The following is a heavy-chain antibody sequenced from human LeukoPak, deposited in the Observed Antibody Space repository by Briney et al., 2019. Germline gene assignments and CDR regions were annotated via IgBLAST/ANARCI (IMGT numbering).Heavy chain of an antibody. CDR3: AKDRRVLLWFGELDY. CDR2: ISGSGGST. CDR1: GFTFSSYG. V-gene: IGHV3-23*01. D-gene: IGHD3-10*01. J-gene: IGHJ4*02. Sequence: GGSLRLSCAASGFTFSSYGMSWVRQAPGKGLEWVSAISGSGGSTYYADSVKGRFTISRDNSKNTLYLQMNSLRAEDTAVYYCAKDRRVLLWFGELDYWGQGTLVTVSS.